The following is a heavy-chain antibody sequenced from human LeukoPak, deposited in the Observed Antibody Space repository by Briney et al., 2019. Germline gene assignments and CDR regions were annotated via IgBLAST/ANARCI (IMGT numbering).Heavy chain of an antibody. Sequence: SSETLSLTCTVSGGSISSSSYYWGWIRQPPGKGLEWIGSIYYSGSTYYNPSLKSRVTISVDTSKNQFSLKLSSVTAADTAVYYCARHTILGIATQGFDPWGQGTLVTVSS. J-gene: IGHJ5*02. V-gene: IGHV4-39*01. CDR2: IYYSGST. D-gene: IGHD6-13*01. CDR1: GGSISSSSYY. CDR3: ARHTILGIATQGFDP.